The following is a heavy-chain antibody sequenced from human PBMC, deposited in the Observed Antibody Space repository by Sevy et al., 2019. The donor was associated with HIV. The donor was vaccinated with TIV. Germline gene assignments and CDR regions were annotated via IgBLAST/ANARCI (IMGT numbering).Heavy chain of an antibody. CDR3: AKTRDIVAVVAATQTFDY. Sequence: GGSLRLSCTASGFTFSSYDMNWVRQAPGKGLEWVSTTSGTGGSKYYADSVKGRFTISRDNSKNTLYLQMNGLRAEDMAVYYCAKTRDIVAVVAATQTFDYWGQGTLVTVSS. CDR2: TSGTGGSK. CDR1: GFTFSSYD. D-gene: IGHD2-15*01. J-gene: IGHJ4*02. V-gene: IGHV3-23*01.